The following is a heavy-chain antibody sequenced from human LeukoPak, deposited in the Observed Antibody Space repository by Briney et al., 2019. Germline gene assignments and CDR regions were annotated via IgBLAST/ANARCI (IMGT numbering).Heavy chain of an antibody. Sequence: PSETLSLTCAVYGGSFSGYYWSWIRQPAGKGLEWIGRIYTSGSTNYNPSLKSRVTISVDTSKNQFSLKLSSVTAADTAVYYCAREGSSGWYWYYFDYWGQGTLVTVSS. CDR1: GGSFSGYY. D-gene: IGHD6-19*01. V-gene: IGHV4-4*07. CDR3: AREGSSGWYWYYFDY. J-gene: IGHJ4*02. CDR2: IYTSGST.